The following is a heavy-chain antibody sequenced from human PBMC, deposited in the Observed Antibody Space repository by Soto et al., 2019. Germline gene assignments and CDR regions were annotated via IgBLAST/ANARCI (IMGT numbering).Heavy chain of an antibody. Sequence: SLKISCKGSGYSFTSYWIGWVRQMPGKGLEXMGIIYPGDSDTRYSPSFQGQVTISADKSISTAYLQWSSLKASDTAMYYCARGGGYDFWSGYYNYYYGMDVWGQGTTVTVSS. CDR2: IYPGDSDT. CDR1: GYSFTSYW. CDR3: ARGGGYDFWSGYYNYYYGMDV. J-gene: IGHJ6*02. D-gene: IGHD3-3*01. V-gene: IGHV5-51*01.